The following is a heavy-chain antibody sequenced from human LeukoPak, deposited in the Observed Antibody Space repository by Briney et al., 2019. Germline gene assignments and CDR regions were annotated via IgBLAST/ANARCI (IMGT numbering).Heavy chain of an antibody. D-gene: IGHD3-16*02. CDR2: ISSSSSYI. V-gene: IGHV3-21*01. Sequence: KSGGSLRLSCAASGFTFSSYSMNWVRQAPGKGLEWVSSISSSSSYIYYADSVKGRFTISRDNAKNSLYLQMNSLRAEDTAVYYCAKLTTRRVWGSYRQDFDYWGQGTLVTVSS. CDR3: AKLTTRRVWGSYRQDFDY. J-gene: IGHJ4*02. CDR1: GFTFSSYS.